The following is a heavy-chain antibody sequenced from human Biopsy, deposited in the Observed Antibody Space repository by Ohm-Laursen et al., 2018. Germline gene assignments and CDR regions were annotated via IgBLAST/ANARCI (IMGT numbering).Heavy chain of an antibody. Sequence: SSVKVSCKASGNTFATYHIHWVRQAPGQGLEWMGVISPSGATSSFSQKFQGRITMTRDTSTGTVYMDLNSLGSEDTAVYYCARAGVGSDGTDSYYYGMDVWGPGTTVTVSS. D-gene: IGHD5-24*01. CDR1: GNTFATYH. CDR2: ISPSGATS. V-gene: IGHV1-46*01. J-gene: IGHJ6*02. CDR3: ARAGVGSDGTDSYYYGMDV.